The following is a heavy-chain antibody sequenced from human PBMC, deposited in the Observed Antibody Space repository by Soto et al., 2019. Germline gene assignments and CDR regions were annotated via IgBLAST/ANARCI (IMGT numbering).Heavy chain of an antibody. Sequence: QVQLVQSGAEVKKPGSSVKVSCKASGGTFSSYTISWVRQAPGQGLEWMGRIIPILGIANYAQKFQGRVTITADKSTSTAYMELSSLRSEDTAVYYFARAGSRDDAFDIWGQGTMVTVSS. D-gene: IGHD2-15*01. CDR3: ARAGSRDDAFDI. CDR2: IIPILGIA. V-gene: IGHV1-69*02. CDR1: GGTFSSYT. J-gene: IGHJ3*02.